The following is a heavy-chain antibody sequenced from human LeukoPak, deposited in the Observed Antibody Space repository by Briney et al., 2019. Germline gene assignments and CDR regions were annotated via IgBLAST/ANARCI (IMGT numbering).Heavy chain of an antibody. CDR1: GFTFSSYE. V-gene: IGHV3-48*03. CDR2: ISSSGSTI. CDR3: AKVWERQGGNYFDY. J-gene: IGHJ4*02. Sequence: PGGSLRLSCAASGFTFSSYEMNWVRQAPGKGLEWVSYISSSGSTIYYADSVKGRFTISRDNAKNSLYLQMNSLRAEDTAVYYCAKVWERQGGNYFDYWGQGTLVTVSS. D-gene: IGHD3-16*01.